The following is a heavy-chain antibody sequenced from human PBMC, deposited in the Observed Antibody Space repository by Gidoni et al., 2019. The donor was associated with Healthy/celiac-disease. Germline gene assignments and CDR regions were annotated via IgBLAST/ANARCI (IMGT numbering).Heavy chain of an antibody. CDR3: ARDMTVVTPDDYFDY. CDR2: SSPILGIA. J-gene: IGHJ4*02. Sequence: QVQLVQSGAEVKKPGSSVNVSCKASGGTFSSYTISWVRQAPGQGREWMGRSSPILGIANYAQKFQGRVTITADKSTSTAYMELSSLRSEDTAVYYCARDMTVVTPDDYFDYWGQGTLVTVSS. D-gene: IGHD2-21*02. CDR1: GGTFSSYT. V-gene: IGHV1-69*08.